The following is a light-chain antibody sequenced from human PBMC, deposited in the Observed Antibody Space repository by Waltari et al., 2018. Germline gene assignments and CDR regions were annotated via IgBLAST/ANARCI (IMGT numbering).Light chain of an antibody. CDR3: QQYNNWHTWT. CDR1: QSVSSN. V-gene: IGKV3-15*01. CDR2: GAS. Sequence: EIVMTQSPATLSVSPGERATLSCRASQSVSSNLAWYQQKPGQAPRLLIYGASTRATGIPAKFSGSGSGTKFTLTICSLQSEDFAVYYCQQYNNWHTWTFGQGTKVEIK. J-gene: IGKJ1*01.